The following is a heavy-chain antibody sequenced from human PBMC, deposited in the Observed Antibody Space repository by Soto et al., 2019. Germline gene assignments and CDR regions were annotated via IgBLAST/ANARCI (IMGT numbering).Heavy chain of an antibody. CDR1: GVSINSANW. D-gene: IGHD2-15*01. V-gene: IGHV4-4*02. J-gene: IGHJ3*02. CDR2: IYHSGST. Sequence: PSETLSLTCTVSGVSINSANWWTWVRQSPGKGLEWIGEIYHSGSTNFNPSLKSRVTISVDNSKKQFYLELTSVTAADTAVYYCARYCGGGSCYLGAFDIWGQGTMVTVSS. CDR3: ARYCGGGSCYLGAFDI.